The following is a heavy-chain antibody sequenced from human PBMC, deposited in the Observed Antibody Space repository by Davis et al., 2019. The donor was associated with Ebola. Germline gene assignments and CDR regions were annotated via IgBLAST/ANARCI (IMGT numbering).Heavy chain of an antibody. J-gene: IGHJ5*02. V-gene: IGHV7-4-1*02. CDR3: ARESLGYCISTSCNVWFDP. CDR2: INTNTGNP. Sequence: ASVKVSCKASGYTFTSYAMNWVRQAPGQGLEWMGWINTNTGNPTYAQGFTGRFVFSLDTSVSTAYLQISSLKAEDTAVYYCARESLGYCISTSCNVWFDPWGQGTLVTVSS. CDR1: GYTFTSYA. D-gene: IGHD2-2*01.